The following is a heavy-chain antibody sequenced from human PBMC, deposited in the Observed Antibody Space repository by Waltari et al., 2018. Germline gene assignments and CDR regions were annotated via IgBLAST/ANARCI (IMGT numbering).Heavy chain of an antibody. V-gene: IGHV4-34*01. CDR1: GGSFSGYY. CDR3: ARLGYYGSGSYYDYYYYYYMDV. CDR2: INHSGST. D-gene: IGHD3-10*01. Sequence: QVQLQQWGAGLLKPSETLSLTCAVYGGSFSGYYWSWIRKPPGKGLEWIGEINHSGSTNYNPSLKSRVTISVDTSKNQFSLKLSSVTAADTAVYYCARLGYYGSGSYYDYYYYYYMDVWGKGTTVTVSS. J-gene: IGHJ6*03.